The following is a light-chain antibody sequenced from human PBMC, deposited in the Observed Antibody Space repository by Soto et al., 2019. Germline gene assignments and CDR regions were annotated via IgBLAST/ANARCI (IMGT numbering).Light chain of an antibody. V-gene: IGKV3-15*01. J-gene: IGKJ1*01. CDR1: QSVTSN. Sequence: EIVMTQSPATLSVSPGERATLSCRASQSVTSNLAWYQQKPGQAPRLLIYGASTRATGIPARFSGSGSGTEFTLTISSLQSEDFAVYYCQKYNTWSTLGQGTKVDIK. CDR3: QKYNTWST. CDR2: GAS.